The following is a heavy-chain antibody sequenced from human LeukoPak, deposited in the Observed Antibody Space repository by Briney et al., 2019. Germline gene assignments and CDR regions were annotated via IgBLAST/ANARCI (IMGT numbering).Heavy chain of an antibody. CDR1: GFIFSSYN. CDR2: ISSGGGYI. V-gene: IGHV3-21*01. CDR3: ARDLKRRVYYDSSGSDDAFDI. Sequence: GGSLRLSCAASGFIFSSYNMNWVRQAPGKGLEWVSSISSGGGYIYYADSLEGRFTISRDNAKNSLYLQLNSLRAEDTAVYYCARDLKRRVYYDSSGSDDAFDIWGQGTMVTVSS. J-gene: IGHJ3*02. D-gene: IGHD3-22*01.